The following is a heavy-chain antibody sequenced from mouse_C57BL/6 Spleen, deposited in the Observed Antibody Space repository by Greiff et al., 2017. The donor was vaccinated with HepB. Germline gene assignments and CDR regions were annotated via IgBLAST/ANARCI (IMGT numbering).Heavy chain of an antibody. V-gene: IGHV1-80*01. CDR3: ARSGYYGSSHY. CDR1: GYAFSSYW. J-gene: IGHJ2*01. D-gene: IGHD1-1*01. Sequence: VQLQQSGAELVKPGASVKISCKASGYAFSSYWMNWVKQRPGKGLEWIGQIYPGDGDTNYNGKFKGKATLTADKSSSTAYMQLSSLTSEDSAVYFCARSGYYGSSHYWGQGTTLTVSS. CDR2: IYPGDGDT.